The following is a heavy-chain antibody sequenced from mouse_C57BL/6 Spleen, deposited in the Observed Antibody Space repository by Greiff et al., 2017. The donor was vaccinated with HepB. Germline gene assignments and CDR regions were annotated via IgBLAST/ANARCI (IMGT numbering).Heavy chain of an antibody. D-gene: IGHD2-4*01. CDR3: ARDAIYYDYDVGYFDV. V-gene: IGHV1-55*01. CDR2: IYPGSGST. J-gene: IGHJ1*03. CDR1: GYTFTSYW. Sequence: QVQLQQPGAELVKPGASVKMSCKASGYTFTSYWITWVKQRPGQGLEWIGDIYPGSGSTNYNEKFKSKATLTVDTSSSTAYMQLSSLTSEDSAVYYCARDAIYYDYDVGYFDVWGTGTTVTVSS.